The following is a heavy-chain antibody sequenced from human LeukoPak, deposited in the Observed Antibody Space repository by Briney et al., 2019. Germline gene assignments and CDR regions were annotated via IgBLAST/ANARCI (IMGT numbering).Heavy chain of an antibody. Sequence: SVKVSCKASGGTFSSYAIIWVRQAPGQGLEWMGRIIPILGIANYAQKFQGRVTITADKSTSTAYMELSSLRSEDTAVYYCARDTHVYYCSGGSCLPLDYWGQGTLVTVSS. CDR2: IIPILGIA. D-gene: IGHD2-15*01. V-gene: IGHV1-69*04. J-gene: IGHJ4*02. CDR1: GGTFSSYA. CDR3: ARDTHVYYCSGGSCLPLDY.